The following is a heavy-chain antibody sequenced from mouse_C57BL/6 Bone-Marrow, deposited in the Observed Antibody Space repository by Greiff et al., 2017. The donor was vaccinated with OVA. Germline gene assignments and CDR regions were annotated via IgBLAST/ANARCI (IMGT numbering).Heavy chain of an antibody. CDR2: ISDGGSYT. CDR3: ARAFYGSSYWYFDV. Sequence: EVMLVESGGGLVKPGGSLKLSCAASGFTFSSYAMSWVRQTPEKRLEWVATISDGGSYTYYPDNVKGRFTISRDNAKNNLYLQMSHLKSEDTAMYYCARAFYGSSYWYFDVWGTGTTVTVSS. CDR1: GFTFSSYA. D-gene: IGHD1-1*01. J-gene: IGHJ1*03. V-gene: IGHV5-4*03.